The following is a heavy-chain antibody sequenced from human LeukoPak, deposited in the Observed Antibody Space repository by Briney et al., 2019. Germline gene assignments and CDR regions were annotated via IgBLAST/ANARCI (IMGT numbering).Heavy chain of an antibody. Sequence: SETLSLTCTVSGGSISSSSYYWGWIRQPPGKGLEWIGSIYYSGSTYYNPSLKSRVTISVDTSKNQFSLKLSSVTAADTAVYYCARRSRGSDAFDIWGQGTMVTASS. J-gene: IGHJ3*02. V-gene: IGHV4-39*01. CDR1: GGSISSSSYY. CDR3: ARRSRGSDAFDI. D-gene: IGHD1-26*01. CDR2: IYYSGST.